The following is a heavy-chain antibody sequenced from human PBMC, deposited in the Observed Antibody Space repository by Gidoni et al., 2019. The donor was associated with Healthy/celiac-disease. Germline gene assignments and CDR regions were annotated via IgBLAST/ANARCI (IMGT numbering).Heavy chain of an antibody. D-gene: IGHD2-15*01. CDR2: ISSSSSYI. V-gene: IGHV3-21*01. J-gene: IGHJ6*03. CDR3: ARDMAPYCSGGSCYSGGYYMDV. Sequence: EVQLVESGGGLVKPGGSLRLSCAASGFTFSSYSMNWVRQAPGKGLEWVASISSSSSYIYYADSVKGRFTISRDNAKNSLYLQMNSLRAEDTAVYYCARDMAPYCSGGSCYSGGYYMDVWGKGTTVTVSS. CDR1: GFTFSSYS.